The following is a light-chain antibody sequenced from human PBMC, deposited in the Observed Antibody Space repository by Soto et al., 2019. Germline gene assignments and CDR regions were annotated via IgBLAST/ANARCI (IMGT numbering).Light chain of an antibody. Sequence: DIQMTQSPSTLSASVGDRVTITCRASQSIGSWLAWYQQKPGKAPKLLIYKASSLESGVPSRFSGSGSGTEFTLTISSLQPDDFASYYCQQYGSYSPWTFGQGTKVKIK. CDR2: KAS. J-gene: IGKJ1*01. CDR3: QQYGSYSPWT. CDR1: QSIGSW. V-gene: IGKV1-5*03.